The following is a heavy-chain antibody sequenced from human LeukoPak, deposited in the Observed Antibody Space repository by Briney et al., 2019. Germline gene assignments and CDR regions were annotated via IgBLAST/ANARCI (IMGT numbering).Heavy chain of an antibody. V-gene: IGHV4-39*07. CDR3: VRDKTFEVVNYFDY. Sequence: SETLSLTCTVSGGSISSGSYYWGWIRQPPGKGLEWIGSIYYSGSTYYNPSLKSRITISIDTSKNQLSLRLSSVTAADTAVYYCVRDKTFEVVNYFDYWGQGTLVTVSS. D-gene: IGHD3-3*01. CDR1: GGSISSGSYY. CDR2: IYYSGST. J-gene: IGHJ4*02.